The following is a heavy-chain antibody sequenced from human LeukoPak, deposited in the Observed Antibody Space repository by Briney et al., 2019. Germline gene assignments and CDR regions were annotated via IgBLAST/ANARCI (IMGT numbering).Heavy chain of an antibody. CDR3: ARAREYCSGRTCYHYYGMDV. Sequence: GGSLRLSCAASGFTFSDYSMKWVRQAPGKGLEWVSFISSSSTYINYADSVKGRFTISRDNANNSLYLQMNSLRAEDTAVYYCARAREYCSGRTCYHYYGMDVWGQGTTVTVSS. J-gene: IGHJ6*02. CDR2: ISSSSTYI. CDR1: GFTFSDYS. V-gene: IGHV3-21*01. D-gene: IGHD2-15*01.